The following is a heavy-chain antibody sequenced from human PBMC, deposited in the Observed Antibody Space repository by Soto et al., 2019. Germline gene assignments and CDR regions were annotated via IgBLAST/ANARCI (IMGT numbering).Heavy chain of an antibody. Sequence: QVQLVQSGAEVKKPGASVKVSCKASGYSFTRYGISWVRQAPGQGLEGMGWISGYNANTNYPENLQGRVTMTTDTPKSTAYMEVRNLISDDTAVYYCARMGDVPYYYYGLDVWGQGTTVTVSS. V-gene: IGHV1-18*01. CDR1: GYSFTRYG. CDR3: ARMGDVPYYYYGLDV. J-gene: IGHJ6*02. D-gene: IGHD3-16*01. CDR2: ISGYNANT.